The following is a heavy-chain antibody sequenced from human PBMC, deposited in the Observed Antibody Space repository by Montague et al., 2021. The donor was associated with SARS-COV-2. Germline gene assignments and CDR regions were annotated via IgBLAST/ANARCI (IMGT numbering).Heavy chain of an antibody. D-gene: IGHD5-12*01. V-gene: IGHV4-38-2*01. CDR1: GFSISSGFY. J-gene: IGHJ4*02. Sequence: LSLTCSVSGFSISSGFYWAWIRQSPGKGPEWIGTVYHSGYTHYNPSXKGLVTVSIDTSKNQFSLTVTSVTAADTAVYFCARRGYTGSDYFDYWGQGTLVTVSS. CDR3: ARRGYTGSDYFDY. CDR2: VYHSGYT.